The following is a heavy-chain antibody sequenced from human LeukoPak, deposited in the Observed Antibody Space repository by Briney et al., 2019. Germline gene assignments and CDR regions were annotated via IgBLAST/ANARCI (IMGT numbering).Heavy chain of an antibody. CDR2: ISVSGGII. V-gene: IGHV3-48*01. J-gene: IGHJ4*02. D-gene: IGHD6-13*01. CDR1: GFGLSGSG. Sequence: GGSLRLSCVASGFGLSGSGMTWVRQAPGKGLEWISYISVSGGIIYYADSVRGRFTISRDNAKNSLFRQMNSLTVEDTAVYYCAREASYSSSWATFDNWGQGTLVTV. CDR3: AREASYSSSWATFDN.